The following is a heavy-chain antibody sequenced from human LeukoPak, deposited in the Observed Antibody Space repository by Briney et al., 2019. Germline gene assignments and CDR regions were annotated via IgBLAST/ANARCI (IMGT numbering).Heavy chain of an antibody. CDR1: GGSFSDYY. V-gene: IGHV4-34*12. Sequence: SETLSLTCAVYGGSFSDYYWGWIRQPPGKGLEWIGSFFYSGSTYYNPSLKSRLTMSVDTSNNQFSLKLMSVTAADTAVYYCASGTSTYYELYFWGQGTLVTVSS. CDR2: FFYSGST. CDR3: ASGTSTYYELYF. J-gene: IGHJ4*02. D-gene: IGHD3-3*01.